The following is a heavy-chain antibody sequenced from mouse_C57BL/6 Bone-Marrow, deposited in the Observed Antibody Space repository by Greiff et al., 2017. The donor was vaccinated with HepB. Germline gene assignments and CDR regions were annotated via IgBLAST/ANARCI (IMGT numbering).Heavy chain of an antibody. CDR1: GYTFTSYW. V-gene: IGHV1-55*01. Sequence: QVQLQQPGAELVKPGASVKMSCKASGYTFTSYWITWVKQRPGQGLEWIGDIYPGSGSTNYNQKFKSKATLTVDKSSSTAYMQLSILTSEDSAVYYFAIQNDYDHYWGQGTTLTVSA. J-gene: IGHJ2*01. D-gene: IGHD2-4*01. CDR2: IYPGSGST. CDR3: AIQNDYDHY.